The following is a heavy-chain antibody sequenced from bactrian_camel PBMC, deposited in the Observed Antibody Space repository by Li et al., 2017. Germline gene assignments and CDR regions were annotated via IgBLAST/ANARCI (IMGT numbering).Heavy chain of an antibody. J-gene: IGHJ4*01. Sequence: HVQLVESGGGLVQPGESLRLSCAASGFSFSRYWMYWVRQAPGKGLEWVSGISSGGDRTYYADSVKGRFTISRDNAKNTLYLQLNNLKTDDTAIYYCAKLQSGSFPRPWDSWGQGTQVTVS. V-gene: IGHV3S1*01. CDR1: GFSFSRYW. CDR3: AKLQSGSFPRPWDS. D-gene: IGHD2*01. CDR2: ISSGGDRT.